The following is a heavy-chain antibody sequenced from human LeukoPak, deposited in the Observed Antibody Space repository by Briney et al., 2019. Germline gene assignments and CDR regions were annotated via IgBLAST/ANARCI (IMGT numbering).Heavy chain of an antibody. CDR3: VRGLVGYCSGGAWDGTCFDY. J-gene: IGHJ4*02. CDR1: GFTFSSYW. Sequence: GGSLRLSCAASGFTFSSYWMSWVRQAPGKGLEWVAIIKQDGNQKNYVDSVKGRFTISRDDAKNSLYLQMNSLRAEDTAVYYCVRGLVGYCSGGAWDGTCFDYWGQGTLVSVSS. D-gene: IGHD2-15*01. V-gene: IGHV3-7*03. CDR2: IKQDGNQK.